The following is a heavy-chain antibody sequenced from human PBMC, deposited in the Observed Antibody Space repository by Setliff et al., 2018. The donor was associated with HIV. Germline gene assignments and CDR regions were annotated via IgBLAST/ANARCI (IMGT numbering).Heavy chain of an antibody. D-gene: IGHD4-17*01. CDR2: ISDYSGNT. CDR1: GYTFTSYA. Sequence: ASVKVSCKASGYTFTSYAISWVRQAPGQGLEWMGWISDYSGNTHYAQRLQDRVTMTTDTSTSTAYMDLRSLRSDDMDVYYCARHPSGWYGDYFFDYWGQGTLVTVSS. CDR3: ARHPSGWYGDYFFDY. V-gene: IGHV1-18*03. J-gene: IGHJ4*02.